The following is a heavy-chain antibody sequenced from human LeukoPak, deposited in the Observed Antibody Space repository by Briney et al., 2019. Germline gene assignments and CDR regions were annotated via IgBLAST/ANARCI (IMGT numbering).Heavy chain of an antibody. V-gene: IGHV1-3*01. CDR3: ARYYYDSSGYQIDY. J-gene: IGHJ4*02. Sequence: GASVKVFCKASGYTFTSYAMHWVRQVPGQRLEWMGWINAGNGNTKYSQKFQGRVTITRDTSASTAYMELSSLRSEDTAVYYCARYYYDSSGYQIDYWGQGTLVTVSS. CDR2: INAGNGNT. CDR1: GYTFTSYA. D-gene: IGHD3-22*01.